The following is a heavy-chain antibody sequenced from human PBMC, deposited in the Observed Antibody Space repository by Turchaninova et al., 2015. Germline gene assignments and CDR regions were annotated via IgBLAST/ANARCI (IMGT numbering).Heavy chain of an antibody. CDR3: AKDEGVGATTLWGVDY. CDR2: ISGSGGST. V-gene: IGHV3-23*04. D-gene: IGHD1-26*01. Sequence: EGQLVVYGGGLVKRGGSLRFSCAASGFIFNRYAMSGVRRAPGKGLEWVSAISGSGGSTYYAESVKGRFTISRDNSKNTVYMQMNSLRAEDTAVYYCAKDEGVGATTLWGVDYWGRGTLVTVSS. J-gene: IGHJ4*02. CDR1: GFIFNRYA.